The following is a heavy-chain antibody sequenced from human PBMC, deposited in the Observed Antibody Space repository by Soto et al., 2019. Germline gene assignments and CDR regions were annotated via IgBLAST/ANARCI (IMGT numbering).Heavy chain of an antibody. J-gene: IGHJ4*02. CDR1: GFTFSLYG. V-gene: IGHV3-30*18. D-gene: IGHD4-4*01. Sequence: QVQLVESGGDVVQPGGSLRLSCAVSGFTFSLYGMHWVRQAPGKGLEWVAFISYKGRNKYYADSVKGRFTISRDNSKNTLSLQMESLRPEDTAVYYCAKGRDSTLLRWQYFDNWGQGTQVTVSS. CDR2: ISYKGRNK. CDR3: AKGRDSTLLRWQYFDN.